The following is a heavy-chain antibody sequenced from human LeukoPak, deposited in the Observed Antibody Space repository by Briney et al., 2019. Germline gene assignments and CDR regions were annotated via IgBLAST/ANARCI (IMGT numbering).Heavy chain of an antibody. Sequence: PGGSLRLSCAASGFTFSSYWISWVRQAPGKGLEWVANIKQDGSEKYYVDSVKGRFTISRDNAKNSLYLQMNSLRAEDTAVYYCARDGVVVVPAATSKDYYYYGMDVWGQGTTVTVSS. CDR1: GFTFSSYW. D-gene: IGHD2-2*01. V-gene: IGHV3-7*01. CDR3: ARDGVVVVPAATSKDYYYYGMDV. J-gene: IGHJ6*02. CDR2: IKQDGSEK.